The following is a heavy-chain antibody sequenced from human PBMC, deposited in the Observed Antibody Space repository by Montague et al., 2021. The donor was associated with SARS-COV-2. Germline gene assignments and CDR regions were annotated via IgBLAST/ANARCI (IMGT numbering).Heavy chain of an antibody. J-gene: IGHJ5*02. CDR1: GDSVSSNSAA. V-gene: IGHV6-1*01. Sequence: CAISGDSVSSNSAAWSWIRQSPSRGLEWLGRTYYRSKWYNDYAVYVKSRITINPETSQNQLSLQLNSVTPEDTAVYYCARDDPYCTNGVCYTGNWFDPWGQGTLGTVSS. CDR2: TYYRSKWYN. CDR3: ARDDPYCTNGVCYTGNWFDP. D-gene: IGHD2-8*01.